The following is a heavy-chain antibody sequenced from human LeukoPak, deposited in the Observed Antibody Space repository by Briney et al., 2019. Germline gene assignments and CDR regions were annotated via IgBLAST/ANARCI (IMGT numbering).Heavy chain of an antibody. CDR2: IYYSGST. D-gene: IGHD6-13*01. J-gene: IGHJ3*01. V-gene: IGHV4-59*01. Sequence: SETLSLTCTVSGGSMSNYYWSWVRQPAGKGLEWIGYIYYSGSTNYNPSLKSRVTISVDTSKNQLSLKLNSVTAADTAVYYCASAIAIPAWAFDLWGQGTVVTVSS. CDR3: ASAIAIPAWAFDL. CDR1: GGSMSNYY.